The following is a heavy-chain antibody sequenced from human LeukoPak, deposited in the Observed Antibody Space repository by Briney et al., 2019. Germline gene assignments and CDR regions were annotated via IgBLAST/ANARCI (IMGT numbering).Heavy chain of an antibody. Sequence: GGSLRLSCAASGFTFTSYAMSWVRQTPGKGLEWVSAINGSGGSTYYADSVKGRFTNSRDKSTSTLYLQMNSLRAEDTAVYYCAKDHMYSSGWYNYWGQGTLVTVSS. CDR1: GFTFTSYA. V-gene: IGHV3-23*01. D-gene: IGHD6-19*01. CDR3: AKDHMYSSGWYNY. J-gene: IGHJ4*02. CDR2: INGSGGST.